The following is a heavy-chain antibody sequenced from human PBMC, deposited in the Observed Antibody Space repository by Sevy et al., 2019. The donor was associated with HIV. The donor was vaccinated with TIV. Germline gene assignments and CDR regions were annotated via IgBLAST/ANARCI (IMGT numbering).Heavy chain of an antibody. CDR2: IKGDGCDK. D-gene: IGHD2-21*02. J-gene: IGHJ4*02. Sequence: GGSLRLSCATSEFTFSKYWMGWVRQAPGKGPEWVANIKGDGCDKYYLDSVKGRFTISRDNAKSSLYLRMNSLRDEDTATYYCVRGGGACDYWGQGTLVTVSS. CDR3: VRGGGACDY. CDR1: EFTFSKYW. V-gene: IGHV3-7*01.